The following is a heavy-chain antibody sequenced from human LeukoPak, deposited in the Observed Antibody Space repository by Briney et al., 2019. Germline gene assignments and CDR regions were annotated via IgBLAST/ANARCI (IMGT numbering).Heavy chain of an antibody. Sequence: PGGSLRLSCAASGFTFSSYAMSWVRQAPGKGLEWVANIKRDGGRTCYGDSVKGRFTISRDNAKNSLYLQMNSLRAEDTAVYYCAREWRPTVLYFDYWGQGTLVTVSS. D-gene: IGHD4-17*01. CDR1: GFTFSSYA. CDR3: AREWRPTVLYFDY. CDR2: IKRDGGRT. V-gene: IGHV3-7*01. J-gene: IGHJ4*02.